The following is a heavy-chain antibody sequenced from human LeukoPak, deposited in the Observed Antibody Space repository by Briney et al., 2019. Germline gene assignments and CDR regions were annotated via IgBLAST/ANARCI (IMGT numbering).Heavy chain of an antibody. Sequence: SETLSLTCTVSGASISSNNYYWGWVRQPPGKGLEWIGNIYSSGNTYYNASLKSRVTIYIDTSKNQFSLNLSSVTAADTAVYYCAKSGGSGLIDYWGQGILVTVSS. CDR2: IYSSGNT. V-gene: IGHV4-39*01. J-gene: IGHJ4*02. CDR1: GASISSNNYY. CDR3: AKSGGSGLIDY. D-gene: IGHD1-26*01.